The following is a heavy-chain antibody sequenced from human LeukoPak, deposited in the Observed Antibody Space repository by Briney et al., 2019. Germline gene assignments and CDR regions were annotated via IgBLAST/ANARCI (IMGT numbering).Heavy chain of an antibody. D-gene: IGHD3-3*01. Sequence: GGSLRLSCAASGFTFSSYWMHWVRQAPGKGLVWVSRINSDGSSTSYADSVKGRFTISRDNAKNTLYLQMNSLRAEDTAVYYCARETNDFWSGYYHNWFDPWSQGTLVTVSS. CDR2: INSDGSST. V-gene: IGHV3-74*01. CDR3: ARETNDFWSGYYHNWFDP. CDR1: GFTFSSYW. J-gene: IGHJ5*02.